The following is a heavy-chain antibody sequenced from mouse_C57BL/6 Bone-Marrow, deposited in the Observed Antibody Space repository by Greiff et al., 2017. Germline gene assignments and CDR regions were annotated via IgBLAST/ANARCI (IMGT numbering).Heavy chain of an antibody. J-gene: IGHJ3*01. V-gene: IGHV1-4*01. CDR2: INPSSGYT. CDR3: ARGGSLFAY. Sequence: VKPQESGAELARPGASVKMSCKVSGYTFTSYTMHWVKQRPGQGLEWIGHINPSSGYTKYNQKFKDKATLTSDKSSSTAYMQLSSLTSEDSAVYYCARGGSLFAYWGQGTLVTVSA. CDR1: GYTFTSYT.